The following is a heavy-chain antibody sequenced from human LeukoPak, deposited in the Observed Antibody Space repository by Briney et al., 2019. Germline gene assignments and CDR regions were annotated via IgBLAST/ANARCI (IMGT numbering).Heavy chain of an antibody. CDR3: ASSRGSTSCYLRN. CDR1: GFTFSSYA. D-gene: IGHD2-2*01. V-gene: IGHV3-30-3*01. J-gene: IGHJ4*02. CDR2: ISYDGSNK. Sequence: GGSLRLSCAASGFTFSSYAMHWVRQAPGKGLEWVAVISYDGSNKYYADSVKGRFTISRDNSKNTLYLQMSSLRAEDTAVYYCASSRGSTSCYLRNWGQGTLVTVSS.